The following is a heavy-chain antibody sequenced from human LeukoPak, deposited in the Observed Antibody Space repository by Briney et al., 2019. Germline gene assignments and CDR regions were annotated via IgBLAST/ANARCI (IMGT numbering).Heavy chain of an antibody. D-gene: IGHD2-15*01. J-gene: IGHJ2*01. CDR3: ARVIHKPSPPQRYCSGGSCYDGYWYFDL. Sequence: SETLSLTCTVSGGSISSYYWSWIRQPPGKGLEWIAYISDIGSINYNPSLKSRVTISLDTSKNQFSLKLSSVTAADTAVYYCARVIHKPSPPQRYCSGGSCYDGYWYFDLWGRGTLVTVSS. CDR1: GGSISSYY. CDR2: ISDIGSI. V-gene: IGHV4-59*08.